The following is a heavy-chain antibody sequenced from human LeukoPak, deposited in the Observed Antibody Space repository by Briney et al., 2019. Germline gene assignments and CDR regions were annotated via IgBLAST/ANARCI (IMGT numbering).Heavy chain of an antibody. Sequence: ASVKVSCKASGGTFSSYAISWVRQAPGQGLEWMGWISAYNGNTNYAQKLQGRVTMTTDTSTSTAYMELRSLRSDDTAVYYCARAREQQLVRYDYWGQGTLVTVSS. CDR2: ISAYNGNT. D-gene: IGHD6-13*01. CDR3: ARAREQQLVRYDY. CDR1: GGTFSSYA. V-gene: IGHV1-18*01. J-gene: IGHJ4*02.